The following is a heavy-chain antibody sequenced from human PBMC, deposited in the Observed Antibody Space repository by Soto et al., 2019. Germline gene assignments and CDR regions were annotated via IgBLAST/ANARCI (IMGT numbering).Heavy chain of an antibody. CDR1: GYTFTSYG. D-gene: IGHD6-6*01. V-gene: IGHV1-18*04. CDR2: ISAYNGNT. J-gene: IGHJ5*02. CDR3: ARALYSSSFYWFDP. Sequence: ASVKVSCKASGYTFTSYGISWVRQAPGQGLEWMGWISAYNGNTNYAQKLRGRVTMTTDTSTSTAYMELRSLRSDDTAVYYCARALYSSSFYWFDPWGQGTLVTVSS.